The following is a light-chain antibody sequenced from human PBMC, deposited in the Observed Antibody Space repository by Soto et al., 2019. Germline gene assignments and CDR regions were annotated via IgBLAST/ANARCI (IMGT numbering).Light chain of an antibody. CDR1: QTISSW. V-gene: IGKV1-5*03. Sequence: EIQMTQSTSSLSASVGDRVTITCRASQTISSWLAWYQQKPGKAPKLLMYKASSLESGVPSRFSGSGSGTEFTLTISSLQPDDFATYYCQQYDSYSWTFGQGTMADVK. CDR3: QQYDSYSWT. J-gene: IGKJ1*01. CDR2: KAS.